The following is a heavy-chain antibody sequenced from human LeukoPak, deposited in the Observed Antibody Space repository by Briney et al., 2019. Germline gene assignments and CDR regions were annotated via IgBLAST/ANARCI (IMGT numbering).Heavy chain of an antibody. D-gene: IGHD2-8*01. CDR1: GSISSTGYY. Sequence: PSETLSLTCSVSGSISSTGYYWVWIRQPPGKGLEWIGNIYYGGSTFYNPSLKSRVNISVDTSKNQFFLRLASVTAADTAVYYCARLRKYVDAFNLWGQGTLVSVSS. CDR3: ARLRKYVDAFNL. CDR2: IYYGGST. V-gene: IGHV4-39*01. J-gene: IGHJ3*01.